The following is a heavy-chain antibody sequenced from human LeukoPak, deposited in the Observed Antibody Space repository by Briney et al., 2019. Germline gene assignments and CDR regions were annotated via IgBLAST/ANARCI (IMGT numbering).Heavy chain of an antibody. V-gene: IGHV4-38-2*02. Sequence: PSETLSLTCTVSGYSISSGYYWGWIRQPPGKGLEWIASIHYGGSTHYNPSVKSRVSISVDTSKNQFSLRLNSVTAADTAIYYCARHQRRKTVFGMVSSTFYFDSWGQGTLVTVSS. CDR1: GYSISSGYY. CDR3: ARHQRRKTVFGMVSSTFYFDS. D-gene: IGHD3-3*01. CDR2: IHYGGST. J-gene: IGHJ4*02.